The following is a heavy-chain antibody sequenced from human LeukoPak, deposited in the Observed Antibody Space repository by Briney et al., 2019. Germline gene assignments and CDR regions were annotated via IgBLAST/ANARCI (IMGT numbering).Heavy chain of an antibody. Sequence: PGGSLRLSCAASGFTFSSYAMHWVRQAPGKGLEWVAVISYDGSNKYYADSVKGRFTISRDNSKNTLYLQMNSLRAEDTAVYYCAREPTVTTFDYWGQGTLVTVSS. J-gene: IGHJ4*02. CDR2: ISYDGSNK. D-gene: IGHD4-11*01. CDR1: GFTFSSYA. CDR3: AREPTVTTFDY. V-gene: IGHV3-30-3*01.